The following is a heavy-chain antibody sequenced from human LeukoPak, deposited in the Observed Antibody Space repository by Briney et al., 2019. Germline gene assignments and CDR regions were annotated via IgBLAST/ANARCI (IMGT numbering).Heavy chain of an antibody. CDR1: GSSFTSNY. J-gene: IGHJ4*02. Sequence: GASVKVSCKASGSSFTSNYINWERQAPRQRLEWMGMIYRRDGSTSYAQKFQGRVTVTRDTSTSTVHMELSGLRSEDTAVYYCASDEEGSDYWGEGTLVAVSS. CDR2: IYRRDGST. CDR3: ASDEEGSDY. V-gene: IGHV1-46*01.